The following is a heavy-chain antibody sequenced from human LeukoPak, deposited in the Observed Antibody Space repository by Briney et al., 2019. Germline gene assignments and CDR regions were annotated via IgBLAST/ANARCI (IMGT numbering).Heavy chain of an antibody. CDR3: ARGRGYDPIDY. Sequence: SETLSLTCTVSGGSISSYYWSWIRQPPGKGLEWIGYIYYSGSTYYNPSLKSRVTISVDTSKNQFSLKLSSVTAADTAVYYCARGRGYDPIDYWGQGTLVTVSS. D-gene: IGHD5-12*01. CDR1: GGSISSYY. CDR2: IYYSGST. V-gene: IGHV4-59*08. J-gene: IGHJ4*02.